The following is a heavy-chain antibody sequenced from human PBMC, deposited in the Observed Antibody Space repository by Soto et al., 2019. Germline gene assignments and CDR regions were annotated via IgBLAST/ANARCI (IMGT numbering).Heavy chain of an antibody. J-gene: IGHJ4*02. V-gene: IGHV1-69*01. CDR2: IIPMFVIK. CDR3: AKEAGDH. D-gene: IGHD6-13*01. CDR1: GGTFNTYA. Sequence: QLQLVQSGAEVKERGSSVKISCKTSGGTFNTYALTWVRQAPGQGLEWIGWIIPMFVIKNVAQRFQGRVTLNADDSMTTAYMEMTSLRSDDTAVYYCAKEAGDHWGQGTLVTVSS.